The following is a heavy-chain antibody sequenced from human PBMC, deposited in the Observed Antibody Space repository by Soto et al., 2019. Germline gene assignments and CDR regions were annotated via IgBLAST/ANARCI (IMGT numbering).Heavy chain of an antibody. Sequence: ASVKFSCKASGYKFISHSITWVRQAPGQGPEWMGRISAYNGNTNYAQKLQGRVTMTTDTSTNTAYMELRSLRSDDTAVYYCARGAFCGGAPGCRDMDVWGQGTTVTVS. CDR1: GYKFISHS. V-gene: IGHV1-18*01. D-gene: IGHD2-21*01. CDR2: ISAYNGNT. CDR3: ARGAFCGGAPGCRDMDV. J-gene: IGHJ6*02.